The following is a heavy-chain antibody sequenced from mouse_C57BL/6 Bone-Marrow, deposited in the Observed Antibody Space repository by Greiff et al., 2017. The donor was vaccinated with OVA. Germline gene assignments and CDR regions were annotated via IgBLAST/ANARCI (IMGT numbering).Heavy chain of an antibody. D-gene: IGHD1-1*01. CDR3: TTAGVVAEYFDY. Sequence: EVMLVESGAELVRPGASVKLSCTASGFNIKDDYMHWVKQRPEQGLEWIGWIDPENGDTEYASKFQGKATITADTSSNTAYLQLSSLTSEDTAVYYCTTAGVVAEYFDYWGQGTTLTVSS. CDR1: GFNIKDDY. CDR2: IDPENGDT. J-gene: IGHJ2*01. V-gene: IGHV14-4*01.